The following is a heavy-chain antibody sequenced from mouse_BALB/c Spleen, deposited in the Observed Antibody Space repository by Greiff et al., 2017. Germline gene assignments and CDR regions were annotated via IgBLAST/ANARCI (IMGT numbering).Heavy chain of an antibody. CDR3: ARWVITPYAMDY. CDR2: IDPSDSYT. D-gene: IGHD2-4*01. CDR1: GYTFTSYW. J-gene: IGHJ4*01. Sequence: QVQLKQPGAELVKPGASVKLSCKASGYTFTSYWMHWVKQRPGQGLEWIGEIDPSDSYTNYNQKFKGKATLTVDKSSSTAYMQLSSLTSEDSAVYYCARWVITPYAMDYWGQGTSVTVSS. V-gene: IGHV1-69*02.